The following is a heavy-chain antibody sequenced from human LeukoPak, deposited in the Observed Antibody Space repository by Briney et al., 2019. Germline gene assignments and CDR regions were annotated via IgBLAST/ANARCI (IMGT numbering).Heavy chain of an antibody. CDR3: ARVAAAGTLYFDY. CDR1: GGSISSYY. D-gene: IGHD6-13*01. V-gene: IGHV4-59*08. J-gene: IGHJ4*02. Sequence: PSGTLSLTCTVSGGSISSYYWSWIRQPPGKGLEWIGYIYYSGSTNYNPSLKSRVTISVDTSKNQFSLKLSSVTAADTAVYYCARVAAAGTLYFDYWGQGTLVTVSS. CDR2: IYYSGST.